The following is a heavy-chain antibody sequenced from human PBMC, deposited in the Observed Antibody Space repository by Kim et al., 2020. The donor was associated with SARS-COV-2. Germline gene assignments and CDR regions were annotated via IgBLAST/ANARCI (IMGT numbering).Heavy chain of an antibody. CDR3: AKGTTIFGVVTYFDL. D-gene: IGHD3-3*01. Sequence: VKGRFTISRVNSENTLYLQMNSLRAEDTAVYYCAKGTTIFGVVTYFDLWGRGTLVTVSS. J-gene: IGHJ2*01. V-gene: IGHV3-23*01.